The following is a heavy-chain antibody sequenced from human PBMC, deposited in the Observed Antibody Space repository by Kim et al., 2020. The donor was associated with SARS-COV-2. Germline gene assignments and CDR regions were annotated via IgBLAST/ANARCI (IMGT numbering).Heavy chain of an antibody. CDR1: GFTFSSYA. D-gene: IGHD2-2*01. CDR3: AKDRVACSSTSCYAVYYYYGMDV. Sequence: GGSLRLSCAASGFTFSSYAMSWVRQAPGKGLEWVSAISGSGGSTYYADSVKGRFTISRDNSKNTLYLQMNSLRAEDTAVYYCAKDRVACSSTSCYAVYYYYGMDVWGQGTTVTVSS. J-gene: IGHJ6*02. V-gene: IGHV3-23*01. CDR2: ISGSGGST.